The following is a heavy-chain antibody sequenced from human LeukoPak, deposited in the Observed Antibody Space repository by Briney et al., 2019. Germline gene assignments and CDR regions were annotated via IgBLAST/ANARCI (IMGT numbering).Heavy chain of an antibody. CDR2: IKQDGSEK. J-gene: IGHJ4*02. CDR3: ARDRSRGWSLVSDY. CDR1: GFTFSSYW. V-gene: IGHV3-7*01. D-gene: IGHD3-10*01. Sequence: PGWSLRLSCAASGFTFSSYWMSWVRQAPGKGLEWVAYIKQDGSEKYFVDSVKGRFTISRDNAKNSLYLQMNSLRAEDTAVYYCARDRSRGWSLVSDYWGQGTLVTVSS.